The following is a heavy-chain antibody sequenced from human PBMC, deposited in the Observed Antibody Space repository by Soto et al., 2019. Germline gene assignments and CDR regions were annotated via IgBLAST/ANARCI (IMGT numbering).Heavy chain of an antibody. V-gene: IGHV4-4*02. CDR1: GGSISSSNW. CDR3: ARGVTVAGTLGLDY. CDR2: IYHSGST. J-gene: IGHJ4*02. Sequence: QVQLQESGPGLVKPSGTLSLTCAVSGGSISSSNWWSWVRQPPGKGLEWIGDIYHSGSTNYNPAPKRRVTISVDKSKNQFSLKLSSVTAADTAVYYCARGVTVAGTLGLDYWGQGTLVTVSS. D-gene: IGHD6-19*01.